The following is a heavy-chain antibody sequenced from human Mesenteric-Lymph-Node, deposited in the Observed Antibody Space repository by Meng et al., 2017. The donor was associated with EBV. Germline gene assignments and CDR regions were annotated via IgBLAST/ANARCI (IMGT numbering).Heavy chain of an antibody. J-gene: IGHJ4*02. D-gene: IGHD3-10*01. CDR2: INHRRDT. CDR3: GGGYISGVPDFDY. V-gene: IGHV4-34*01. CDR1: GGSFSSFY. Sequence: WGQGLLKPSETRSLPCAVSGGSFSSFYWSWIRQSPGKGLEWCGEINHRRDTNYHPPLKSRVTISLDASKNQFSLKLTSVTAADTAVYYCGGGYISGVPDFDYWGQGTLVTVSS.